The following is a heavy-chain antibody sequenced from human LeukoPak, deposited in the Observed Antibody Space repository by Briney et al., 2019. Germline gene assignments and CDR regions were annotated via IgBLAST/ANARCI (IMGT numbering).Heavy chain of an antibody. D-gene: IGHD3-3*01. Sequence: SETLSLTCTVSGGSISSYYWSWIRQPPGKGLEWIGYIYYSGSTNYNPSLKSRVTISVDTSKNQFSLKLSSVTAADTAVYYCARGYYDFWSGHSYYYGMDVWGQGTTVTVSS. V-gene: IGHV4-59*01. CDR3: ARGYYDFWSGHSYYYGMDV. J-gene: IGHJ6*02. CDR2: IYYSGST. CDR1: GGSISSYY.